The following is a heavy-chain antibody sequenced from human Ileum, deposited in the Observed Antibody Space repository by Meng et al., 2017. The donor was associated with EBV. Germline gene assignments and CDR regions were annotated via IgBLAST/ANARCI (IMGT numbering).Heavy chain of an antibody. CDR2: IYNRGST. D-gene: IGHD2-21*01. V-gene: IGHV4-30-4*01. CDR3: AREGRSHQVGVSVY. Sequence: QRQESVPGLGNPSRTMSPTCTVSVGSISSGDYYWSWNRQPPGKGLEWIGYIYNRGSTYYNPSLKSRVTISVDTSKNQFSLKLRFVTAADTAVYYCAREGRSHQVGVSVYWGQGNLVTVSS. J-gene: IGHJ4*02. CDR1: VGSISSGDYY.